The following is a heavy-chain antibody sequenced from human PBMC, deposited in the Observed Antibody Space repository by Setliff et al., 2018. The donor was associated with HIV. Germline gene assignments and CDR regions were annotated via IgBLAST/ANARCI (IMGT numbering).Heavy chain of an antibody. CDR3: ARAVIRREDRGMWTKLWSAPSHMDV. V-gene: IGHV4-59*01. D-gene: IGHD3-10*01. J-gene: IGHJ6*03. CDR2: IHYGGGT. CDR1: GGSISNYY. Sequence: SETLSLTCSISGGSISNYYWVWIRQSPGKGLEWIGHIHYGGGTYYNPSLESRVSISRDTSKNQFSLNLRDVTAGDTALYYCARAVIRREDRGMWTKLWSAPSHMDVWGKGITVTVSS.